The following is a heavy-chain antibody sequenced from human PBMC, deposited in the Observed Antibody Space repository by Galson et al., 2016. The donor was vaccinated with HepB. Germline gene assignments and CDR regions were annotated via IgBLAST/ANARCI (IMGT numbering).Heavy chain of an antibody. V-gene: IGHV3-23*01. CDR2: IRGVSDIT. CDR3: AKESPYSNVRHYYLEN. D-gene: IGHD4-11*01. CDR1: GFTFSNSA. J-gene: IGHJ4*01. Sequence: SLRLSCAASGFTFSNSAMSWVRQAPGKGPEWVSAIRGVSDITYYSGSMKDRFIISRDDSRNMLCLQLNSLRAEDTAIYYCAKESPYSNVRHYYLENWGLGTLVTVSS.